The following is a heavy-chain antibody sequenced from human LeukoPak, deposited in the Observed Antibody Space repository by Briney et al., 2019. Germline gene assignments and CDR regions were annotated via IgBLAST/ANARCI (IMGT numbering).Heavy chain of an antibody. D-gene: IGHD5-18*01. Sequence: ASVKVSCKASGYTFTGYYMHWVRQAPGQGLEWMGWINPNSGGTNYAQKFQGRVTMTRDTSISTAYMELSRLRSDDTAVYYCAREKLDTAMVPLFDYWGQGTLVTVSS. J-gene: IGHJ4*02. CDR3: AREKLDTAMVPLFDY. V-gene: IGHV1-2*02. CDR2: INPNSGGT. CDR1: GYTFTGYY.